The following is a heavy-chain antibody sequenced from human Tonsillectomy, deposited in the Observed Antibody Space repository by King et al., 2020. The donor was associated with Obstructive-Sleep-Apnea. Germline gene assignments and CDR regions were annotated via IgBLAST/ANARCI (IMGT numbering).Heavy chain of an antibody. Sequence: VQLVESGGGVVQPGRSLRLSCAASGFTFSSYGMHWVRQAPGKGLEWVAVISDDAYYKYYGGSVQGRFTISRDNSKNTVYLLMNSLRADDTAVYYCAKDLTNAYRDYYDMDVWGQGTTVTVSS. V-gene: IGHV3-30*18. CDR1: GFTFSSYG. CDR3: AKDLTNAYRDYYDMDV. D-gene: IGHD3-16*01. CDR2: ISDDAYYK. J-gene: IGHJ6*02.